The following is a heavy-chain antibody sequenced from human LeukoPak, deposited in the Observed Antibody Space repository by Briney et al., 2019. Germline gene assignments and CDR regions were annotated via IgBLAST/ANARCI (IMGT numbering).Heavy chain of an antibody. CDR1: GYTFTSYG. Sequence: ASVKVSCKASGYTFTSYGISWVRQAPGQGLEWMGWISAYNGNTNYAQKLQGRVTMTTDTSTSTAYMELSSLRSEDTAVYYCAGRSPPNYYYYMDVWGKGTTVTVSS. J-gene: IGHJ6*03. CDR2: ISAYNGNT. D-gene: IGHD6-13*01. V-gene: IGHV1-18*01. CDR3: AGRSPPNYYYYMDV.